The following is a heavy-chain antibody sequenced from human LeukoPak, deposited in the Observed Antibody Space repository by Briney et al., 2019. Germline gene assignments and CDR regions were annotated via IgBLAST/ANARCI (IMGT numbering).Heavy chain of an antibody. J-gene: IGHJ4*02. CDR1: GYTFTGYY. Sequence: ASVKVSCKASGYTFTGYYMHWVRQAPGQGLEWMGWINPNSGGTSYAQKFQGRVTMTRDTSISTAYMELSRLRSDDTAVYYCAREYDFWSNLDYWGQGTLVTVSS. CDR3: AREYDFWSNLDY. V-gene: IGHV1-2*02. D-gene: IGHD3-3*01. CDR2: INPNSGGT.